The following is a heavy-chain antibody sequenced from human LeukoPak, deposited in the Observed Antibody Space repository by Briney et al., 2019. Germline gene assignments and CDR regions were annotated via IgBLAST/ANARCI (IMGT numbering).Heavy chain of an antibody. Sequence: ASVKVSCKVSGYTLTELSMHWVRQAPGKGLEWMGWINPNSGGTNYARKFQGRVTMTRDTSISTAYMELSRLRSDDTAVYYCARCRLIAAPYYFDYWGQGTLVTVSS. V-gene: IGHV1-2*02. CDR1: GYTLTELS. CDR3: ARCRLIAAPYYFDY. J-gene: IGHJ4*02. D-gene: IGHD6-13*01. CDR2: INPNSGGT.